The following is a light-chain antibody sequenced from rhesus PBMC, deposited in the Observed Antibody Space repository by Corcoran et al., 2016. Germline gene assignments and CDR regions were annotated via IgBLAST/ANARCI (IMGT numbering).Light chain of an antibody. J-gene: IGKJ1*01. CDR1: QDINTI. V-gene: IGKV1-25*01. CDR2: KAS. CDR3: QRGYRTPPT. Sequence: DIQMTQSPSSLPASVGERSTIPCQASQDINTILAWYQQKPGKVPKLLNYKASNLQSGVPSRFSGSGSGTDFTLTISGLQPEDFATYYCQRGYRTPPTFGQGTKVDI.